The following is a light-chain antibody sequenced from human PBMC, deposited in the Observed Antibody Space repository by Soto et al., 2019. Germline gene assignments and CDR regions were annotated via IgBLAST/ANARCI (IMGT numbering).Light chain of an antibody. CDR3: ALYSAGHWV. J-gene: IGLJ3*02. CDR2: DAY. Sequence: QAVVTQEPSLTVSPGGTVTLTCGSSTGSLTRGQFIYWFQQRPGQAPRTLIFDAYKRHSWTPARLSGSFSGGKGVLTLSGAQPEDEAQYYCALYSAGHWVFGGGTKLTVL. CDR1: TGSLTRGQF. V-gene: IGLV7-46*01.